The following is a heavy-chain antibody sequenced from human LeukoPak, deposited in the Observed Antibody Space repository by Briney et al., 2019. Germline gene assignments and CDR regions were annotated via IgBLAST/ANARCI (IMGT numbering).Heavy chain of an antibody. CDR3: VKDRDLDY. CDR1: GFIVSDNY. CDR2: IYSGGTT. Sequence: PGGSLRLSCAGSGFIVSDNYMSWVRQAPGKGLEWVSVIYSGGTTYYADSVKGRVTVSRHDSKNTLYLQMNSLRTEDTAVYYCVKDRDLDYWGQGTLVTVSS. V-gene: IGHV3-53*04. J-gene: IGHJ4*02.